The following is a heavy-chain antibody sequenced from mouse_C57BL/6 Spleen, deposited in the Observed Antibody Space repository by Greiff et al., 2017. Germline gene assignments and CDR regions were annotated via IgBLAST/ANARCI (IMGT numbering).Heavy chain of an antibody. D-gene: IGHD2-5*01. CDR2: INPNNGGT. Sequence: EVQLHQSGPELVKPGASVKISCKASGYTFTDYYMNWVKQSHGKSLEWIGDINPNNGGTSYNQKFKGKATLTVDKSSSTAYMELRSLTSEDSAVYYCARYYSNGGDYWGQGTTLTVSS. CDR3: ARYYSNGGDY. V-gene: IGHV1-26*01. CDR1: GYTFTDYY. J-gene: IGHJ2*01.